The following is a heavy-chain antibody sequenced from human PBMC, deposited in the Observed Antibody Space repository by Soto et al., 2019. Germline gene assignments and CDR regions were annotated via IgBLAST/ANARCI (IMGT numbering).Heavy chain of an antibody. V-gene: IGHV2-26*01. Sequence: QVTLKESGPVLVKPTETLTLRCTVSGLSITDSEMGVSWIRQPLGQPLEWLAHIDSSGEKSYRTFLKSRLAISKATSKSQIVLTMTNMDPADTATYYCARRHLAVAVSPWFDPWGQGIPVTVSS. D-gene: IGHD6-19*01. CDR3: ARRHLAVAVSPWFDP. J-gene: IGHJ5*02. CDR2: IDSSGEK. CDR1: GLSITDSEMG.